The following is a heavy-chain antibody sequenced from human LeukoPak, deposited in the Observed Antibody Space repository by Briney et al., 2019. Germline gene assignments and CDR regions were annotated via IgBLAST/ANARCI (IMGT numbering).Heavy chain of an antibody. V-gene: IGHV3-74*01. Sequence: GGSLRLSCAASGFTFSSYWMHWVRQAPGKGLVWVSRINSDGRSTTYADSVKGRFTISRDNAKNTLYLQMNSLRAEDTAVYYCARVKGHYYDTSGYYNAHFGYWGQGTLATVSS. CDR1: GFTFSSYW. J-gene: IGHJ4*02. CDR3: ARVKGHYYDTSGYYNAHFGY. CDR2: INSDGRST. D-gene: IGHD3-22*01.